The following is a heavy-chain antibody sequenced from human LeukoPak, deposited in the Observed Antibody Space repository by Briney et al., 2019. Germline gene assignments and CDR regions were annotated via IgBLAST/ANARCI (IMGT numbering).Heavy chain of an antibody. V-gene: IGHV1-69*04. CDR2: IIPILSIV. J-gene: IGHJ3*02. CDR1: ESPLSSYP. Sequence: GFSVKVYCKASESPLSSYPSSWVRQARGQGLKCMGSIIPILSIVNCRENSRGRVTITANKTTSTAYMELSSLRSEGTAVYYCARDYIPGLDAFDIWGQGTMVTVSS. D-gene: IGHD2-2*02. CDR3: ARDYIPGLDAFDI.